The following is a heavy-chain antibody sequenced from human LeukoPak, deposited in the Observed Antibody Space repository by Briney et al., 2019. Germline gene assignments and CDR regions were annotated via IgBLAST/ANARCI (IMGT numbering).Heavy chain of an antibody. D-gene: IGHD6-19*01. Sequence: SETLSLTCTVSGGSISTSSYYWGWVRQPPGKGLEWIGNIFYSGSTYYSPSLKSRVTISLDTSRNQFSLKLNSVTAADTAVYYCARAGYSSGWYRLTNENWFDPWGQGTLVTVSS. CDR1: GGSISTSSYY. V-gene: IGHV4-39*07. CDR2: IFYSGST. J-gene: IGHJ5*02. CDR3: ARAGYSSGWYRLTNENWFDP.